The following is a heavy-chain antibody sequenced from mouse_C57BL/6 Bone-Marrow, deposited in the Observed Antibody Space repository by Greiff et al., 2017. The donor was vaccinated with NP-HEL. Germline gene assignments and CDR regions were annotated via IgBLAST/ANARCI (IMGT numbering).Heavy chain of an antibody. CDR2: IDPSDSYT. V-gene: IGHV1-69*01. J-gene: IGHJ1*03. CDR3: ASSYYGSSYDWYFDV. CDR1: GYTFTSYW. Sequence: QVQLQQPGAELVMPGASVKLSCKASGYTFTSYWMRWVKQRPGQGLEWIGEIDPSDSYTNYNQKFKGKSTLTVDKSSSTAYMQLSSLTSEDSAVYYCASSYYGSSYDWYFDVWGTGTTVTVSS. D-gene: IGHD1-1*01.